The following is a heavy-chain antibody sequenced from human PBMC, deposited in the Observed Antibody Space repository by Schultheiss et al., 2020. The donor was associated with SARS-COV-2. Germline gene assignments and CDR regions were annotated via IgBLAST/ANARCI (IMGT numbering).Heavy chain of an antibody. J-gene: IGHJ3*02. V-gene: IGHV4-39*07. CDR2: INHSGST. CDR3: ASAAGYLYAFDI. Sequence: SQTLSLTCTVSGGSISSSSYYWGWIRQPPGKGLEWIGEINHSGSTYYNPSLKSRVTISVDRSKNQFSLKLSSVTAADTAVYYCASAAGYLYAFDIWGQGTMVTVSS. D-gene: IGHD1-1*01. CDR1: GGSISSSSYY.